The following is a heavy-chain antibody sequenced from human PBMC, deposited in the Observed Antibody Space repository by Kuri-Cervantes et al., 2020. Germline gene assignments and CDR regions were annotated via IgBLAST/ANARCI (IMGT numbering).Heavy chain of an antibody. J-gene: IGHJ6*02. Sequence: ASVKVSCKASGYTFTSYAMHWVRQAPGQRLEWMGWISAGNGNTKYSQKFQGRVTITRDTSASTAYMELSSLRSEDTAVYYCARSSSSWPNYYYYGMDVRGQGTTVTVSS. V-gene: IGHV1-3*01. D-gene: IGHD6-13*01. CDR2: ISAGNGNT. CDR3: ARSSSSWPNYYYYGMDV. CDR1: GYTFTSYA.